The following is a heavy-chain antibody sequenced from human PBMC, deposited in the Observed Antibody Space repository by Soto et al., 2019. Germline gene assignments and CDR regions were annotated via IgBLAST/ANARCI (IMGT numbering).Heavy chain of an antibody. CDR1: GYTFTSYD. Sequence: QVQLVQSGAEVKKPGASVKVSCKASGYTFTSYDINWVRQATGQGLEWMGWMNPNSGNTGYAQKFQGRVTMTRNTSISTAYMELSSLRSEDTAVYYCARGKAEGNLYYYDSSGHPIGLFDIWGQGTMVTVSS. CDR3: ARGKAEGNLYYYDSSGHPIGLFDI. J-gene: IGHJ3*02. V-gene: IGHV1-8*01. CDR2: MNPNSGNT. D-gene: IGHD3-22*01.